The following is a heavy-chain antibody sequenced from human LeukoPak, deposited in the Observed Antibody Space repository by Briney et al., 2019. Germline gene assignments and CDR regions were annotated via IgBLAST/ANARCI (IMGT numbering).Heavy chain of an antibody. CDR2: INPSGGST. CDR1: GYTFTSYY. Sequence: GASVKVSCKASGYTFTSYYMHWVRQAPGQGLEWMGIINPSGGSTSYAQKFQGRVTMTRNTSISTAYMELSSLRSEDTAVYYCAKYDILTGTQKEWGQGTLVTVSS. D-gene: IGHD3-9*01. J-gene: IGHJ4*02. V-gene: IGHV1-46*01. CDR3: AKYDILTGTQKE.